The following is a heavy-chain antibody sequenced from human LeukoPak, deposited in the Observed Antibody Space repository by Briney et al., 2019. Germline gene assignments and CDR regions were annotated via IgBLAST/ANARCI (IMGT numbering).Heavy chain of an antibody. D-gene: IGHD6-25*01. CDR1: GFTFSSYA. CDR3: ARNVIGSSRYQNMDV. Sequence: GGSLRLSCAASGFTFSSYAMSWVRQAPGKGPEWVSTISIDGGRTYYADSVKGRFTVSRDTSKNTLYLQMNSLRAEDTSVYYCARNVIGSSRYQNMDVWGKGTTVTASS. V-gene: IGHV3-23*01. J-gene: IGHJ6*03. CDR2: ISIDGGRT.